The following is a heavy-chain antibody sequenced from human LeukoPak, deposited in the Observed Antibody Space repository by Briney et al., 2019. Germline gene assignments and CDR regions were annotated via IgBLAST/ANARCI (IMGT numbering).Heavy chain of an antibody. CDR1: GFTFSDYY. CDR3: ARDGYYDSSGPLYYYYMDV. CDR2: ISSSGSTI. D-gene: IGHD3-22*01. Sequence: PGGSLRLSCAASGFTFSDYYMSWIRQAPGKGLEWVSYISSSGSTIYYADSVKGRFTISRDNAKNSLYLQMNSLRAEDTAVYYCARDGYYDSSGPLYYYYMDVWGKGTTVTISS. J-gene: IGHJ6*03. V-gene: IGHV3-11*04.